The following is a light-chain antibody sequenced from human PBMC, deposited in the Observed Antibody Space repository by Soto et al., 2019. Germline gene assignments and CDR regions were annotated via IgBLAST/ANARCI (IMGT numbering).Light chain of an antibody. J-gene: IGLJ3*02. Sequence: QPVLIQPPSVSGSPGQSVTISCTGTSSDVGSYDYVSWYQQHPGTVPKPMIYNVNTRPSGVPDRFSGSKSGNTASMTISGLQPEDEADYYCCSYTSTYTLVFGGGTQLTVL. V-gene: IGLV2-11*01. CDR1: SSDVGSYDY. CDR2: NVN. CDR3: CSYTSTYTLV.